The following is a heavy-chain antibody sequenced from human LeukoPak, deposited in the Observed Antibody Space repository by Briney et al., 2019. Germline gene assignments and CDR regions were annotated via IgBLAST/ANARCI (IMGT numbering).Heavy chain of an antibody. Sequence: PGRSLRLSCAASGFAFNRYIVQWVRQAPGKGLEWVANIKKDGIEKYYVESVKGRFTISRDNAKNSLYLQMNSLRAEDTAVYYCARGRYSSRSGGYYFDIWDQGTLVTVSS. J-gene: IGHJ4*02. D-gene: IGHD2-2*01. V-gene: IGHV3-7*01. CDR3: ARGRYSSRSGGYYFDI. CDR2: IKKDGIEK. CDR1: GFAFNRYI.